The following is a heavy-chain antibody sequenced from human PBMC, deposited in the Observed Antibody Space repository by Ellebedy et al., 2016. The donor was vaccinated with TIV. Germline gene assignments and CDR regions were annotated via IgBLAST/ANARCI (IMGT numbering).Heavy chain of an antibody. Sequence: GESLKISCAASGFTFSSYEMNWVRQAPGKGLEWVGFIRSKAYGGTTEYAASVKGRFTISRDDSKSIAYLQMNSLKTEDTAVYYCTSNIFGDAFDIWGQGTMVTVSS. CDR3: TSNIFGDAFDI. J-gene: IGHJ3*02. CDR2: IRSKAYGGTT. V-gene: IGHV3-49*04. CDR1: GFTFSSYE. D-gene: IGHD2-21*01.